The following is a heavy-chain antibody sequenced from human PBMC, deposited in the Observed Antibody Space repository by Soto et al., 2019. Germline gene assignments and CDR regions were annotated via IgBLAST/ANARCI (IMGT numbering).Heavy chain of an antibody. D-gene: IGHD6-13*01. CDR3: ARVSSSWYLGYYYYMDV. J-gene: IGHJ6*03. CDR2: MSPNSGNT. V-gene: IGHV1-8*01. CDR1: GYTFTSYD. Sequence: ASVKVCCKSSGYTFTSYDINWVRQATGQGLEWMGWMSPNSGNTGYAQKFQGRVTMTRNTSISTAYMELSSLRSEDTAVYYCARVSSSWYLGYYYYMDVWGKGTTVTVSS.